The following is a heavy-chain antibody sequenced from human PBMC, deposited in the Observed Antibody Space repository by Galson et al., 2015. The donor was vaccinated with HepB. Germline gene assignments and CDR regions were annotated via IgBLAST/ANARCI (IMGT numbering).Heavy chain of an antibody. CDR1: GFTFSSYG. D-gene: IGHD2-8*01. CDR2: ISYDGSNK. CDR3: AKDRMLSYMDV. V-gene: IGHV3-30*18. J-gene: IGHJ6*03. Sequence: SLRLSCAASGFTFSSYGMHWVRQAPGKGLEWVAVISYDGSNKYYADSVKGRFTISRDNSKNTLYLQMNSLRAEDTAVYYCAKDRMLSYMDVWGKGTTVTVSS.